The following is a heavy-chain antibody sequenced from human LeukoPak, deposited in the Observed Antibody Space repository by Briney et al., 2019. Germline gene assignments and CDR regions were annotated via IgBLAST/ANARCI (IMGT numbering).Heavy chain of an antibody. V-gene: IGHV3-23*01. CDR1: GFTFSGYG. J-gene: IGHJ4*02. CDR3: ARSLLAVAGTPYYFDY. CDR2: ISGSGGST. D-gene: IGHD6-19*01. Sequence: QAGGSLRLSCAASGFTFSGYGMTWVRQAPGKGLEWVSAISGSGGSTYYADSVKGRFTISRDNSKNTLYLQMNSLRAEDTAVYYCARSLLAVAGTPYYFDYWGQGTLVTVSS.